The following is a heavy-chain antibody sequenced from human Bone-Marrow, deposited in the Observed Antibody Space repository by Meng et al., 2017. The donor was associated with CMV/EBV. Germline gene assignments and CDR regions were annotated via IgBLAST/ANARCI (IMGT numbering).Heavy chain of an antibody. Sequence: SVKVSCKASGGTFSSYTISWVRQAPGQGLEWMGRIIPILGIANYAQKFQGRVTITAHKSTSTAYMELSSLRSEDTAVYYCAREGYCSGGSCYSGGYYYYYGMDVWGQGTTVTVSS. D-gene: IGHD2-15*01. CDR3: AREGYCSGGSCYSGGYYYYYGMDV. CDR1: GGTFSSYT. V-gene: IGHV1-69*04. CDR2: IIPILGIA. J-gene: IGHJ6*02.